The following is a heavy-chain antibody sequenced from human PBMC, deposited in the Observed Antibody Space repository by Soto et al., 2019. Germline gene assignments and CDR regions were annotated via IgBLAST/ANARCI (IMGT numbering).Heavy chain of an antibody. CDR1: GFTFSDYS. CDR2: ISSSSTFT. V-gene: IGHV3-21*01. CDR3: AAPYSTGHRLLGY. J-gene: IGHJ4*02. Sequence: VGSLRLSCVASGFTFSDYSVSWVRQAPGKGLEWLSSISSSSTFTHYADSVKGRFTISRDNAKNPLYLQMNSLRAEDTAVYYCAAPYSTGHRLLGYWGQGTLVTVSS. D-gene: IGHD6-19*01.